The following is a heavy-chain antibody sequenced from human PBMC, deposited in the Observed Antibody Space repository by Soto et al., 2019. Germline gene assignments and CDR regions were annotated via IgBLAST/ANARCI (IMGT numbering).Heavy chain of an antibody. D-gene: IGHD6-13*01. Sequence: QLQLQESGPGLVKPSETLSLTCTVSGGSISSSSYYWGWIRQPPGKGLEWIGSIYYSGSTYYNPSLKSRVTISVDTSKHQFSLKLSSVTAADTAVYYCASRPGGYSSSWYPSDYWGQGTLVTVSS. CDR2: IYYSGST. J-gene: IGHJ4*02. CDR3: ASRPGGYSSSWYPSDY. CDR1: GGSISSSSYY. V-gene: IGHV4-39*01.